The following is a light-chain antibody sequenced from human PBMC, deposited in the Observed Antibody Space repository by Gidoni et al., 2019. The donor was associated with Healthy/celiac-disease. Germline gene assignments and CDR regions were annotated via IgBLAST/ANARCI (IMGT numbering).Light chain of an antibody. V-gene: IGKV3-11*01. CDR1: QSVSSY. CDR3: QQRSNCPFT. J-gene: IGKJ4*01. Sequence: EIVLTQSPATLSLSPGERATLSCRASQSVSSYLAWYQQKPGQAPRLLIYDASNRATGIPARFSGSGSGTDFTLTISSLEPEDFAVYYCQQRSNCPFTCGGXTKVEIK. CDR2: DAS.